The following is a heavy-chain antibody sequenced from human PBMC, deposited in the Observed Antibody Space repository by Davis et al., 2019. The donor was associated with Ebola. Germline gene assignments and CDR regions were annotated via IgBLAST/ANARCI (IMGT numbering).Heavy chain of an antibody. D-gene: IGHD6-13*01. V-gene: IGHV1-24*01. CDR1: GNTLPELS. CDR2: FDPENRET. Sequence: ASVKVSCKVSGNTLPELSMHWVRQAPGKGLEWMGGFDPENRETIYAQKLQGRVTMTTDTSTSTAYMELRSLRSDDTAVYYCARRIAAGWFDPWGQGTLVTVSS. J-gene: IGHJ5*02. CDR3: ARRIAAGWFDP.